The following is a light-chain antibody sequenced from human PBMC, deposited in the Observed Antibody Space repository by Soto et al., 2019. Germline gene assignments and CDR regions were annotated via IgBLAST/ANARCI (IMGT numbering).Light chain of an antibody. CDR2: RNN. CDR3: AAWDDSLSVNYV. CDR1: SSNIGSNY. V-gene: IGLV1-47*01. Sequence: QSVRTQPPSASGTPGERGTISCSGSSSNIGSNYVYWYQQLPGTAPKLLIYRNNQRPSGVPDRFSGSKSGTSASLAISGLRSEDEADYYCAAWDDSLSVNYVFGTGTKVTVL. J-gene: IGLJ1*01.